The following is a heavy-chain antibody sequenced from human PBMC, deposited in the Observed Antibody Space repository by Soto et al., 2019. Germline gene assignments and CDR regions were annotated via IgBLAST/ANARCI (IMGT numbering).Heavy chain of an antibody. V-gene: IGHV1-69*13. CDR2: IIPIFGTA. CDR1: GGTFSSYA. D-gene: IGHD6-13*01. CDR3: AFKFNIAADYFDY. J-gene: IGHJ4*02. Sequence: ASVKVSCKASGGTFSSYAISWVRQAPGQGLEWMGGIIPIFGTANYAQKFQGRVTITADESTSTAYMELSSLRSEDTAVYYCAFKFNIAADYFDYWGQGTLVTVSS.